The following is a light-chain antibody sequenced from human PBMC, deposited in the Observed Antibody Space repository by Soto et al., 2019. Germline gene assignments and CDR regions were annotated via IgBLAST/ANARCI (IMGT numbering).Light chain of an antibody. Sequence: DIQMTQSPSSLSASVGDRVTITCRASQSISSYLNWYQQKPGKAPKLLIYAASSLQSGVPSRFSGSGSGTEFTLTISSLQPEDFATYYCLQHNSLGWTFGQGTKVDIK. CDR3: LQHNSLGWT. V-gene: IGKV1-17*01. CDR1: QSISSY. J-gene: IGKJ1*01. CDR2: AAS.